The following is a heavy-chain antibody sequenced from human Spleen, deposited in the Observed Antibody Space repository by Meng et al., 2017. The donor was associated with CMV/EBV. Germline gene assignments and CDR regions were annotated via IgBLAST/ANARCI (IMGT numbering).Heavy chain of an antibody. V-gene: IGHV4-38-2*02. J-gene: IGHJ5*02. CDR3: ARAGWELPMNWLDP. CDR2: IYHSGST. D-gene: IGHD1-26*01. Sequence: SETLSLTCTVSGYSISSGYYWGWIRQPPGKGLEWIGSIYHSGSTYYNPSLKSRVTISVDTSKNQFSLKLSSVTAADTAVYYCARAGWELPMNWLDPWGPGTLVTVSS. CDR1: GYSISSGYY.